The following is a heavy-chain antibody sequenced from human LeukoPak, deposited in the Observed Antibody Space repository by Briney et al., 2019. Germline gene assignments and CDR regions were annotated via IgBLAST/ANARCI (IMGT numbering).Heavy chain of an antibody. D-gene: IGHD2-21*02. V-gene: IGHV3-48*01. J-gene: IGHJ4*02. CDR2: ISSSSSTI. CDR3: VSYCGGDCYSDFDY. Sequence: GGSLRLSCAASGFTFSSYSMNWVRQAPGKGLGWVSYISSSSSTIYYADSVKGRFTISRDNAKNSLYLQMNSLRAKDTAVYYCVSYCGGDCYSDFDYWGQGTLVTVSS. CDR1: GFTFSSYS.